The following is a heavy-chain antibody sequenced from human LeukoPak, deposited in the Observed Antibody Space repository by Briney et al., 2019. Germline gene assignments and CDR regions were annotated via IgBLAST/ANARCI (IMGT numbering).Heavy chain of an antibody. CDR2: IYPGDSET. V-gene: IGHV5-51*01. CDR3: ARLYSAYDSYFDY. J-gene: IGHJ4*02. D-gene: IGHD5-12*01. CDR1: GYSFTRNW. Sequence: GESLKISCKGSGYSFTRNWIGWVRQMPGKGLEWMGIIYPGDSETRYSPSLQGQVTISADKSISTAYLQWRSVKTSDTAMYYRARLYSAYDSYFDYWGQGTLVTVSS.